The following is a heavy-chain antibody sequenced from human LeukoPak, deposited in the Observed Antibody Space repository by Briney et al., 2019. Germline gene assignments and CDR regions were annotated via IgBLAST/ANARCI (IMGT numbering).Heavy chain of an antibody. Sequence: ASETLSLTCAVSGDSISTTTYYWSWIRQAPGKGLEWLGGILYSGGTYSNPSLKSRVTLSVDTARSQFSLKLSSVTAADTAVYYCASIGIVGATYFDYWGQGTLVTVSS. J-gene: IGHJ4*02. CDR1: GDSISTTTYY. V-gene: IGHV4-39*01. CDR3: ASIGIVGATYFDY. D-gene: IGHD1-26*01. CDR2: ILYSGGT.